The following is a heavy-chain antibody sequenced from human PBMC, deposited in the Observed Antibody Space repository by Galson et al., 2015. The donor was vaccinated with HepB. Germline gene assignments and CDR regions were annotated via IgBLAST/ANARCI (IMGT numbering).Heavy chain of an antibody. Sequence: SLRLSCAASGFTLSSYSMNWVRQAPGKGLEWVSYISSSSSTIYYADSVKGRFTISRDNAKNSLYLQMNSLRAEDTAVYYCARDVVPNYYDSSGYPYYFDYWGQGTLVTVSS. CDR2: ISSSSSTI. CDR3: ARDVVPNYYDSSGYPYYFDY. J-gene: IGHJ4*02. D-gene: IGHD3-22*01. CDR1: GFTLSSYS. V-gene: IGHV3-48*01.